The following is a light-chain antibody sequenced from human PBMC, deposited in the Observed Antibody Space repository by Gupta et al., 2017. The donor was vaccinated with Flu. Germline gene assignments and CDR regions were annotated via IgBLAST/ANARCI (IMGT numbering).Light chain of an antibody. Sequence: GQTARITCGGSNIGSKALHWYQQKPGQAPVLIVNDDSDRPSGIPERFSGSNSGNTATLTITRVEAGDEADYYCQVWDSSSDHVVFGGGTKLTVL. CDR2: DDS. CDR1: NIGSKA. J-gene: IGLJ2*01. V-gene: IGLV3-21*02. CDR3: QVWDSSSDHVV.